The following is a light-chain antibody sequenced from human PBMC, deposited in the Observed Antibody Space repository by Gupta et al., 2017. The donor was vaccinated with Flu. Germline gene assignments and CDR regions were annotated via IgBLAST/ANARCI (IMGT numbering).Light chain of an antibody. V-gene: IGKV3-11*01. CDR1: QSVSSK. Sequence: EVALTQSPATLSLSPGERATLSCRASQSVSSKLAWYQQKPGQAPRLLIYDASNRATGIPARFSGSGSGTEFTLTISSLEPADFAVYYCQQRGSWPPTFGQGTKVEIK. CDR2: DAS. J-gene: IGKJ1*01. CDR3: QQRGSWPPT.